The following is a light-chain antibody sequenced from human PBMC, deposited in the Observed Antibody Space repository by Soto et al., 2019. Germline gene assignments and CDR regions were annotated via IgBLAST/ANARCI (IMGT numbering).Light chain of an antibody. Sequence: QSVLTQPPSVSGAPGQRVTISCTGSSSNIGAGYDVHWYQQLPGTAPKLLIYGNSNRPSGVPDRFSGSKSGTSASLAITGLQAEDEADYYCQSYDSSPSGYVFGTGTKLTLL. CDR1: SSNIGAGYD. V-gene: IGLV1-40*01. J-gene: IGLJ1*01. CDR3: QSYDSSPSGYV. CDR2: GNS.